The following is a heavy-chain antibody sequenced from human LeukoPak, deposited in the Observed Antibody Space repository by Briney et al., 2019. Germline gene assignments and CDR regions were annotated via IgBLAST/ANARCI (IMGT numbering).Heavy chain of an antibody. Sequence: SETLSLTCTVSGGSISSGSYYWSWIRQPAGKGLEWIGRIHYSGSTYYNPSLKSRVTISEDTSNNQFSLKLSSVTAAGTAVYYCARGEVVARWFDPWGQGTLVTVSS. CDR2: IHYSGST. CDR3: ARGEVVARWFDP. CDR1: GGSISSGSYY. V-gene: IGHV4-61*10. J-gene: IGHJ5*02. D-gene: IGHD2-15*01.